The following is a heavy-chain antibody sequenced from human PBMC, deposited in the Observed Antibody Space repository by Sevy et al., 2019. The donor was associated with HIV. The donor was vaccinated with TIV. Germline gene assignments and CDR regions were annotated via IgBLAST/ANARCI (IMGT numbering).Heavy chain of an antibody. D-gene: IGHD4-17*01. J-gene: IGHJ4*02. Sequence: GGSLRLSCAASGFTFSNSAMNWVRQAPGKGLEWVSSISSTSTYIYYADSIKGRFTISRDNARNSLYLQMNSLRADDTAVYYCAREVNYGGLDYWGQRTLVTVSS. CDR2: ISSTSTYI. CDR1: GFTFSNSA. V-gene: IGHV3-21*01. CDR3: AREVNYGGLDY.